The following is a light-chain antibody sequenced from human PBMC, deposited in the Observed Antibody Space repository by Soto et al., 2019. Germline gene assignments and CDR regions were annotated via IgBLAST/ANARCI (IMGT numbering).Light chain of an antibody. V-gene: IGKV3-11*01. J-gene: IGKJ4*01. CDR1: PSVSSY. CDR2: DAS. CDR3: QQRSNWPST. Sequence: EIVLTQSPATLSLSPGARATLSCRASPSVSSYLAWYQQKPGQAPRLLISDASNRATGIPARFSGSGSGTDFTLTITSLEPEDFAVYYCQQRSNWPSTFGGGTKVEIK.